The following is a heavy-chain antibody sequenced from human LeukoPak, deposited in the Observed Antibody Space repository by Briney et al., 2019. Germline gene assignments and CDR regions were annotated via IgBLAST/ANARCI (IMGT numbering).Heavy chain of an antibody. CDR1: GLTFSGYA. CDR3: ARGSPPDY. V-gene: IGHV3-30-3*01. Sequence: PGKSLRLSCAASGLTFSGYAMYWVRQAPGKGLEWVAVISYDGSNKYYADSVKGQFTISRDNPKHTLYLQMNSLRAEDTAVYYCARGSPPDYWGQGTLVTVSS. CDR2: ISYDGSNK. J-gene: IGHJ4*02.